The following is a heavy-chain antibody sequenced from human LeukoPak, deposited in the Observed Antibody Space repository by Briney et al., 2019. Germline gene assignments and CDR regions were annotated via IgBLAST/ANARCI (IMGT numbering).Heavy chain of an antibody. CDR3: ARDGNGDYYFDY. Sequence: GRSLRLSCAASGFTFSSYGMHWVRQAPGKGLEWVAVIWYDGSNKYYADSVKGRFTISRDNSKNTLYLQMNSLRAEDTAVYYCARDGNGDYYFDYWGQGTLVTVSP. D-gene: IGHD4-17*01. CDR2: IWYDGSNK. CDR1: GFTFSSYG. V-gene: IGHV3-33*01. J-gene: IGHJ4*02.